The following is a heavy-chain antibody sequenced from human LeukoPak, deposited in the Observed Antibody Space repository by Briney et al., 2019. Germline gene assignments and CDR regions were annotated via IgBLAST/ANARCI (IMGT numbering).Heavy chain of an antibody. CDR3: AGSILTGYPNFDY. CDR2: ISSSSSSI. CDR1: GFTFSISS. J-gene: IGHJ4*02. Sequence: GGSVRLSCVASGFTFSISSMSWVRQAPGKGLEWVSYISSSSSSIYDADSVRGRFTISRDNAKNSLYLQMNSLRAEDTAVYYCAGSILTGYPNFDYWGQGTLVTVSS. V-gene: IGHV3-48*04. D-gene: IGHD3-9*01.